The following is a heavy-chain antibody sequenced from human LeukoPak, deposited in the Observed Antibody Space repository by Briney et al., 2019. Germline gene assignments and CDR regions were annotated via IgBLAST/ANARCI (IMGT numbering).Heavy chain of an antibody. J-gene: IGHJ6*02. CDR2: INTNTGNP. V-gene: IGHV7-4-1*02. D-gene: IGHD2-15*01. Sequence: RASVKVSCKASGYTFTSYAMNWVRQAPGQGLEWMGWINTNTGNPTYAQGFTGRFVFSLDTSVSTAYLQISSLKAEDTAVYYCARAVHCSGGSCYSRYYYYGMDVWGQGTTVTVSS. CDR3: ARAVHCSGGSCYSRYYYYGMDV. CDR1: GYTFTSYA.